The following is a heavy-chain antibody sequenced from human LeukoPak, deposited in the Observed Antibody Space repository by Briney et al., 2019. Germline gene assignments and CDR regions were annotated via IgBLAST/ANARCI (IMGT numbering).Heavy chain of an antibody. CDR3: ARVGQGTYGDYVERFDP. V-gene: IGHV4-30-2*01. CDR2: IYHSGST. Sequence: PSETLPLTCAVSGGSISSGGYSWSWIRQPPGKGLEWIGYIYHSGSTYYNPSLKSRVTISVDRSKNQFSLKLSSVTAADTAVYYCARVGQGTYGDYVERFDPWGQGTLVTVSS. CDR1: GGSISSGGYS. J-gene: IGHJ5*02. D-gene: IGHD4-17*01.